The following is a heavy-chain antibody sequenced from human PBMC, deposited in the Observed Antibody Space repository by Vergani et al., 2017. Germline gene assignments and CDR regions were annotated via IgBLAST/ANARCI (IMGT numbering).Heavy chain of an antibody. Sequence: QVQLQESGPGLVKPSETLSLTCTVSGGSMTNYYWSWIRQPPGKGLGWIGYIYYSGSTNYKSSLKSRVSISVDTSKNQFSLKLSSVTAADTAVYYCARGRGWFDPWGQGTLVTVSS. CDR2: IYYSGST. CDR3: ARGRGWFDP. CDR1: GGSMTNYY. J-gene: IGHJ5*02. V-gene: IGHV4-59*01.